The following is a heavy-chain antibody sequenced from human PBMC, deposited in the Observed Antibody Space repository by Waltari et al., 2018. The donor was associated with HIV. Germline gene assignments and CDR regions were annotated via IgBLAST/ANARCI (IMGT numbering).Heavy chain of an antibody. CDR3: ARNRLLTTVTRGGWDY. Sequence: QVQLVESGGGVVQPGRSLRLSCATSGFTFSSYGIHWVRQAPGKGLEWVAVIWFGGSKRYYADSVKGRFTISRDDSRNTLYLQMNSLRADDTAVYYCARNRLLTTVTRGGWDYWGQGTLVSVSS. CDR1: GFTFSSYG. D-gene: IGHD4-17*01. CDR2: IWFGGSKR. V-gene: IGHV3-33*01. J-gene: IGHJ4*02.